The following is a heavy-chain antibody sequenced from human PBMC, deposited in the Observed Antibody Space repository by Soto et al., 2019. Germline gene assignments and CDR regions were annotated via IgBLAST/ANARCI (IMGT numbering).Heavy chain of an antibody. CDR1: GGSVSSSNW. D-gene: IGHD3-22*01. CDR3: ASVGSDYDNSGYYLP. J-gene: IGHJ5*02. Sequence: PEETLSLTCIVSGGSVSSSNWWSWVRQPPGKGLEWIGEIYHSGSTTYNPSLKSRATISVDKSENQFSLRLKSVTAADTAVYYCASVGSDYDNSGYYLPWGPGTLVTVSS. V-gene: IGHV4-4*02. CDR2: IYHSGST.